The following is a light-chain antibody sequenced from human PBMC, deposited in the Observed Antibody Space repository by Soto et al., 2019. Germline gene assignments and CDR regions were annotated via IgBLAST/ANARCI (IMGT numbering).Light chain of an antibody. CDR1: QSVSSS. V-gene: IGKV3-11*01. J-gene: IGKJ1*01. CDR2: DAS. CDR3: QQRGSWPWT. Sequence: EIVLTQSPATLSLSPGARAPLSCRARQSVSSSLAWYQQHPGQAPRLLIYDASNRATGIPARFSGSGSGTDFTLTISSLEPEDFAIYYCQQRGSWPWTFGQGTKVDIK.